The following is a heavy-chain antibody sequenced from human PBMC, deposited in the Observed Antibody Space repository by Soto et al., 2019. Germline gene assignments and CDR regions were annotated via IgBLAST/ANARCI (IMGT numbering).Heavy chain of an antibody. D-gene: IGHD5-18*01. J-gene: IGHJ4*02. Sequence: QVQLVQSGAEVKKPGSSVKVSCKASGGTFSSYAISWVRQAPGQGLEWMGGIIPIFGTSTYAHKFQGRVTLTADESTGTASMELSSLRSEDTDVYYCATSIQYNYGPRPTYSFDYWGQGTLVTVSS. V-gene: IGHV1-69*01. CDR3: ATSIQYNYGPRPTYSFDY. CDR2: IIPIFGTS. CDR1: GGTFSSYA.